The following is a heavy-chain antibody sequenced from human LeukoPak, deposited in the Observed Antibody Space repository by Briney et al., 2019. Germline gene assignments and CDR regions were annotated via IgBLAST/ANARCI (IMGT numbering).Heavy chain of an antibody. CDR3: ARVLHKRNYDSSVYYGY. V-gene: IGHV3-21*01. D-gene: IGHD3-22*01. CDR1: GFTFSSYS. J-gene: IGHJ4*02. Sequence: GGSLRLSCAASGFTFSSYSMNWVRQAPGKGLGWVSSISSSSSYIYYADSVKGRFTISRDNAKNSLYLQMNSLRAEDTAVYYCARVLHKRNYDSSVYYGYWGQGTLVTVSS. CDR2: ISSSSSYI.